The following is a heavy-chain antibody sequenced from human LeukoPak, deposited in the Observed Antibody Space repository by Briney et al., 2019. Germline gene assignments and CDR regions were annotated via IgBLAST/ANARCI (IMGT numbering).Heavy chain of an antibody. CDR2: ISDDNGNT. Sequence: ASVKVSCKASTYTLTSYAISWMRQAPGQGLEWMGWISDDNGNTNYAQKFQGRVTMTTDTSTNTVYMGLRSLRFDDSAVYYCARDVAAIVGVTAWFDPWGQGTLVTVSS. J-gene: IGHJ5*02. D-gene: IGHD1-26*01. CDR1: TYTLTSYA. V-gene: IGHV1-18*01. CDR3: ARDVAAIVGVTAWFDP.